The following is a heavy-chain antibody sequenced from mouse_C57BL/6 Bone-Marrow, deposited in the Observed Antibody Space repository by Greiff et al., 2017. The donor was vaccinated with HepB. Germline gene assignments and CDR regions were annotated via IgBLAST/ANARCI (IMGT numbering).Heavy chain of an antibody. J-gene: IGHJ4*01. CDR1: GYTFTSYW. CDR2: IYPGSGST. V-gene: IGHV1-55*01. CDR3: ARLHGSSPYYYAMDY. D-gene: IGHD1-1*01. Sequence: QVQLQQSGAELVKPGASVKMSCKASGYTFTSYWITWVKQRPGQGLEWIGDIYPGSGSTNYNEKFKSKATLTVDTSSSTAYMQLSSLTSEDSAVYYCARLHGSSPYYYAMDYWGQGTSVTVSS.